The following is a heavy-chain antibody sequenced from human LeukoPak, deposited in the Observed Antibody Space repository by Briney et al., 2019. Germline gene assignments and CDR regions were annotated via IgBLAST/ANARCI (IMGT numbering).Heavy chain of an antibody. J-gene: IGHJ4*02. V-gene: IGHV3-21*01. CDR1: GFTFSSYA. D-gene: IGHD4-17*01. Sequence: GGSLRLSCAASGFTFSSYAMSWVRQAPGKGLEWVSSISSSSSYIYYADSVKGRFTISRDNAKNSLYLQMNSLRAEDTAVYYCARSGDLYYFDYWGQGTLVTVSS. CDR2: ISSSSSYI. CDR3: ARSGDLYYFDY.